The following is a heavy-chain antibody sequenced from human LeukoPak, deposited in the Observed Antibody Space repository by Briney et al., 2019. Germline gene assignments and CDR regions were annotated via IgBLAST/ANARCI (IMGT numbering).Heavy chain of an antibody. CDR2: ISWNSGSI. Sequence: PGGSLRLSCAASGYTFDDYAMHWVRQAPGKGLEWVSGISWNSGSIDYADSVKGRFTISRDNAKNSLYLQMNSLRAEDTALYYCAKGAYSSGWYHFDYWGQGTLVTVSS. CDR1: GYTFDDYA. V-gene: IGHV3-9*01. D-gene: IGHD6-19*01. CDR3: AKGAYSSGWYHFDY. J-gene: IGHJ4*02.